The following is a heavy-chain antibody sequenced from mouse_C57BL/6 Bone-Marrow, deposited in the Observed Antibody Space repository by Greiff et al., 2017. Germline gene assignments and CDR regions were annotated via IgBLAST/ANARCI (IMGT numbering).Heavy chain of an antibody. J-gene: IGHJ3*01. CDR3: ALDSSGYEFAY. D-gene: IGHD3-2*02. V-gene: IGHV1-82*01. Sequence: QVHLQQSGPELVKPGASVTISCQASGYAFSSSWLNWVKQRPGKGLEWIGRIYPGDGDTNYNGKFKGKATLTADKSSSTAYMQLSSLTSEDSAVYFCALDSSGYEFAYWGQGTLVTVSA. CDR2: IYPGDGDT. CDR1: GYAFSSSW.